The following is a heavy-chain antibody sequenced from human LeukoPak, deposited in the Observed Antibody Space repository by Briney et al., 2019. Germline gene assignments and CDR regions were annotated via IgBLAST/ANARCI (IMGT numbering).Heavy chain of an antibody. D-gene: IGHD2-8*01. CDR3: ARADRLDGGPYLIGP. CDR2: INPNSGGT. CDR1: GYSFSDYY. V-gene: IGHV1-2*02. J-gene: IGHJ5*02. Sequence: ASVRVSCKTSGYSFSDYYMHWVRQAPGQGLEWMGWINPNSGGTNSAQTFQGRVTMTRDTAITTVYMEVSWLTSDDTAIYYCARADRLDGGPYLIGPWGQGTLVTVSS.